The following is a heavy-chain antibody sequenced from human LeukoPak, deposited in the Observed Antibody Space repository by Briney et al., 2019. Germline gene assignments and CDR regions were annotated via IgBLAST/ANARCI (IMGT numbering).Heavy chain of an antibody. Sequence: ASVKVSCKASGYTFTSYGISWVRQAPGQGLEWMGWISAYNGNTNYAQKLQGRVTMTTETSTSTAYMELRSLRSDDTAVYYCARYYYDSSGYYHGDYWGQGTLVTVSS. D-gene: IGHD3-22*01. V-gene: IGHV1-18*01. J-gene: IGHJ4*02. CDR2: ISAYNGNT. CDR1: GYTFTSYG. CDR3: ARYYYDSSGYYHGDY.